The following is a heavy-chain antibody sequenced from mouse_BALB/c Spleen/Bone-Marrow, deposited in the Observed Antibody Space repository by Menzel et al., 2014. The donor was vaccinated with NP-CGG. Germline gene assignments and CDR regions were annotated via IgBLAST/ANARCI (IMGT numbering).Heavy chain of an antibody. CDR3: ARYRYYGSSYAMDY. CDR1: GFNIKDTY. CDR2: IDPANGNT. J-gene: IGHJ4*01. Sequence: VQLQQSGAELVKPVASVKLSCTASGFNIKDTYMHWVKQRPEQGLEWIGRIDPANGNTKYDPKFQGKATIAADTSSNTAYLQLSSLTSEDTAVYYCARYRYYGSSYAMDYWVQGTSVTVPS. D-gene: IGHD1-1*01. V-gene: IGHV14-3*02.